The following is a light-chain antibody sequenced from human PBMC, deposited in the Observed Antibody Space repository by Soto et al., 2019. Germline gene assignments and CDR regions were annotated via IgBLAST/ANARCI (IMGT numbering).Light chain of an antibody. CDR3: QQYGSSRGT. V-gene: IGKV3-20*01. CDR2: GAS. J-gene: IGKJ1*01. Sequence: EIVFTQSPGTLSLSPGERATLSCRASQSVSSSYLAWYQQKPGQAPRLLIYGASSRATGIPDRFSGSGSGTDSTLTISRXEPEDFAVYYCQQYGSSRGTFGQGTKVDIK. CDR1: QSVSSSY.